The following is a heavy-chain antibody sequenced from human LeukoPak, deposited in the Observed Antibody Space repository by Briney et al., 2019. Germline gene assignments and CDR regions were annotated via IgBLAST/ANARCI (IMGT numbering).Heavy chain of an antibody. CDR3: ARSGYCSGGSCYSGGDWFDP. J-gene: IGHJ5*02. CDR2: ISAYNGNT. V-gene: IGHV1-18*01. CDR1: GYTFTSYG. D-gene: IGHD2-15*01. Sequence: GASVKVSCKASGYTFTSYGISWVRQAPGQGLEWMGWISAYNGNTNCAQKLQGRVTMTTDTSTSTAYMELSSLRSEDTAVYYCARSGYCSGGSCYSGGDWFDPWGQGTLVTVSS.